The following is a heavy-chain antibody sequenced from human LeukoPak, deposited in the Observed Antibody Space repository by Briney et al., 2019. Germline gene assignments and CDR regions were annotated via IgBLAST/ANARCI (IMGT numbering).Heavy chain of an antibody. CDR3: ARSSGTGGPYYFDF. Sequence: GGSLRLSCAASGFTFNTYSMNWVRQAPGKGLEWVSSISGLSTYIYYPDSMRRRFTISRDNAKNSLFLQLSSLRAEDTAVYFCARSSGTGGPYYFDFWGQGSLVTVSS. CDR2: ISGLSTYI. D-gene: IGHD3/OR15-3a*01. V-gene: IGHV3-21*04. J-gene: IGHJ4*02. CDR1: GFTFNTYS.